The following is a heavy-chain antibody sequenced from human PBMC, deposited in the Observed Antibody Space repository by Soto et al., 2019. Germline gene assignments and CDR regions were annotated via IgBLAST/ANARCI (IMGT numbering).Heavy chain of an antibody. CDR3: ARVRTVNYYGMDV. Sequence: GGSLRLSCAASGFSFSNYWMSWVRQAPGKGLEWVANIKQDGSEIYYVDSVKGRFTISRGNAKNSLFLQMNSLRAEDTAVYYCARVRTVNYYGMDVWGQGTTVTVSS. CDR2: IKQDGSEI. J-gene: IGHJ6*02. CDR1: GFSFSNYW. V-gene: IGHV3-7*05.